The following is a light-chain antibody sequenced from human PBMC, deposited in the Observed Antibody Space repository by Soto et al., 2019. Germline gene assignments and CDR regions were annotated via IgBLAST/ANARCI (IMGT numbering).Light chain of an antibody. CDR1: QSVSSN. CDR2: HTS. CDR3: QQNNRWPLT. Sequence: EIVMTQSPATLSLSPGERATLSCRASQSVSSNLAWYQQKPGQAPRLLIYHTSTRATGIPARFSGSGSGTEFTLTSSRVPSEYVVVYCHQQNNRWPLTFGGGTKVEIK. V-gene: IGKV3-15*01. J-gene: IGKJ4*01.